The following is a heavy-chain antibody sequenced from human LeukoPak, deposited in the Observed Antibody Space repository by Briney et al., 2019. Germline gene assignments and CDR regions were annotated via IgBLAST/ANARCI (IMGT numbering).Heavy chain of an antibody. D-gene: IGHD3-22*01. J-gene: IGHJ4*02. CDR2: IYYSGST. CDR1: GGSISSSSYY. CDR3: ARPNYYDSSGLWFFDY. V-gene: IGHV4-39*01. Sequence: SETLSLTCTVSGGSISSSSYYWGWHRQPPGKGLVWIGSIYYSGSTYYNPSLKSRVTISVDTSKNQFSLKLSSVTAADTAVYYCARPNYYDSSGLWFFDYWGQGTLVTVSS.